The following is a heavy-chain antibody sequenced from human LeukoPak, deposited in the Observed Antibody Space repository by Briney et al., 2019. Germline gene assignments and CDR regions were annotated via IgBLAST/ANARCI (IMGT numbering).Heavy chain of an antibody. D-gene: IGHD4-17*01. CDR3: ARDKSPHYYGDYQRLHDAFDI. Sequence: PGGSLRLSCAASGFTFSSYAMSWVRQAPGKGLEWVAVIWYDGSNKYYADSVEGRFTISRDNSKNTLYLQMNSLRAEDTAVYYCARDKSPHYYGDYQRLHDAFDIWGQGTMVTVSS. CDR1: GFTFSSYA. CDR2: IWYDGSNK. J-gene: IGHJ3*02. V-gene: IGHV3-33*08.